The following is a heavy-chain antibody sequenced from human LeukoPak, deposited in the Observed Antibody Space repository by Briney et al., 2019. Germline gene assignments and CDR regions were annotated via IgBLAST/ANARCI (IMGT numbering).Heavy chain of an antibody. CDR2: INPNSGGT. Sequence: HGESLKISCKASGYTFTGYYMHWVRQSPGQGLEWMGWINPNSGGTNYAQKFQGRVTMTRDTSISTAYMELSRLRSDDTAVYYCARTKYDSSYAFDIWGQGTMVTVSS. V-gene: IGHV1-2*02. CDR1: GYTFTGYY. CDR3: ARTKYDSSYAFDI. J-gene: IGHJ3*02. D-gene: IGHD3-22*01.